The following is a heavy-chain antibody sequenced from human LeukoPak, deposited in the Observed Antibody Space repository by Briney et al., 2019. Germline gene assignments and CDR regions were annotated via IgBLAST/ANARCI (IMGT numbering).Heavy chain of an antibody. V-gene: IGHV4-39*07. CDR2: IYYSGST. D-gene: IGHD6-13*01. Sequence: SETLSLTCTVSGGSISSSSYYWGWIRQPPGKGLEWNGSIYYSGSTYYNPSLKSRVTISVDTSKNQFSLKLSSVTAADTAVYYCAKSSWYYYYYMDVWGKGTTVTVSS. CDR1: GGSISSSSYY. CDR3: AKSSWYYYYYMDV. J-gene: IGHJ6*03.